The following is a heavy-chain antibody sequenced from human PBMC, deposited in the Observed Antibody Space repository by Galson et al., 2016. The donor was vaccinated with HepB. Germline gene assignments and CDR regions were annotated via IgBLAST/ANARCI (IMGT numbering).Heavy chain of an antibody. Sequence: SLRHSCAASGFTFRGYNMDWVRQAPGKGLELVSYISSGSSAIYYADSVKGRFTISRENAKNSLYLQMNSLRDEDTAIYFCARDGNHGYDMDYWGQGTLVTVSS. CDR1: GFTFRGYN. V-gene: IGHV3-48*02. D-gene: IGHD1-14*01. CDR3: ARDGNHGYDMDY. CDR2: ISSGSSAI. J-gene: IGHJ4*02.